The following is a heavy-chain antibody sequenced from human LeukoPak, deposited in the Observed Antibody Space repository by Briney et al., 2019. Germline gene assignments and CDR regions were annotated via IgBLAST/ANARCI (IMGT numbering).Heavy chain of an antibody. V-gene: IGHV4-59*01. Sequence: SETLSLTCTVSGDSISSYYWSWIRQPPGKGLEWIGYIYYSGSTNYNPSLKSRVTISVDTSKNQFSLKLSSVTAADTAVYYCARDLPSRITMVRGDAFDIWGQGTMVTVSS. D-gene: IGHD3-10*01. J-gene: IGHJ3*02. CDR3: ARDLPSRITMVRGDAFDI. CDR1: GDSISSYY. CDR2: IYYSGST.